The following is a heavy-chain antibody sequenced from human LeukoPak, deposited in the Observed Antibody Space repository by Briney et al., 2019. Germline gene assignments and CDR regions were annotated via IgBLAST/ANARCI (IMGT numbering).Heavy chain of an antibody. CDR3: AKATTVVNLRYYYYGMDV. CDR1: GFTLSNYA. J-gene: IGHJ6*02. V-gene: IGHV3-23*01. CDR2: ITDSGSST. D-gene: IGHD4-23*01. Sequence: GGSLRLSCAASGFTLSNYAMSWVRQAPGKGLEWVSFITDSGSSTYYADSVKGRFTISRDNSKNTLYLQMNSLRAEDTAVYYCAKATTVVNLRYYYYGMDVWGQGTTVTVSS.